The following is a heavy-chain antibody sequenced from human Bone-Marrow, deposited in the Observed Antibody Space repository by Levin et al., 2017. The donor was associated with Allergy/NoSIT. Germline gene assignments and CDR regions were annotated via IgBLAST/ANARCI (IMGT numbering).Heavy chain of an antibody. J-gene: IGHJ5*01. CDR1: GDSVSSNRAA. CDR3: ARGPNHDYACDS. D-gene: IGHD4/OR15-4a*01. Sequence: SQTLSLTCAISGDSVSSNRAAWNWIRQSPSRGLEWLGRTYYNSKWIVDYADSVQSRIHIDPDTSKNQFSLRLNSVTPEDTDVYYCARGPNHDYACDSWGQGIHVNVS. CDR2: TYYNSKWIV. V-gene: IGHV6-1*01.